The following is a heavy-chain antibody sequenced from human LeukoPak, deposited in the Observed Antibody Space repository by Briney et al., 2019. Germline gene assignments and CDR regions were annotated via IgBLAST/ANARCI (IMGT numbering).Heavy chain of an antibody. V-gene: IGHV3-53*01. D-gene: IGHD5-24*01. CDR3: ARGDGYNFFDY. CDR1: GFSVTNNY. Sequence: GGSLRLSCAVSGFSVTNNYMSWVRQAPGKGLEWVSVFYVGGATYYADSVKGRFTISRDNSENTLYLQMKSLRAEDTAVYYCARGDGYNFFDYSGQGTLVTVSS. CDR2: FYVGGAT. J-gene: IGHJ4*02.